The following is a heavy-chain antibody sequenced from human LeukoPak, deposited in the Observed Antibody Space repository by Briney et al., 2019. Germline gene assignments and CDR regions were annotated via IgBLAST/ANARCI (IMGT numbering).Heavy chain of an antibody. D-gene: IGHD3-22*01. CDR1: GYTFTGYY. J-gene: IGHJ4*02. Sequence: GASVKVSCKASGYTFTGYYMHWVRQAPGQGLEWMGRINPNSGGTNYAQKFQGRVTMTRDTSISTAYVELSRLRSDDTAVYYCASVHGYYDSSGYYHFFDYWGQGTLVTVSS. V-gene: IGHV1-2*06. CDR3: ASVHGYYDSSGYYHFFDY. CDR2: INPNSGGT.